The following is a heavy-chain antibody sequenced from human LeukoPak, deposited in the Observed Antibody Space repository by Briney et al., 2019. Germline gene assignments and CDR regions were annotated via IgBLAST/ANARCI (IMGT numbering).Heavy chain of an antibody. CDR2: INHSGST. Sequence: SETLSLTCTVSGGSISGYYWSWIRQPPGKGLEWIGEINHSGSTNYNPSLKSRVTISVDTSKNQFSLKLSSVTAADTAVYYCARGVRYSYGPFDYWGQGTLVTVSS. CDR3: ARGVRYSYGPFDY. D-gene: IGHD5-18*01. J-gene: IGHJ4*02. CDR1: GGSISGYY. V-gene: IGHV4-34*01.